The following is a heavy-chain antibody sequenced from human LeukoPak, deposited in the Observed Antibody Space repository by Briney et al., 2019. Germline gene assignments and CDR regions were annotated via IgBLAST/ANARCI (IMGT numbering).Heavy chain of an antibody. Sequence: SETLSLTCSVSGDSVSRSDSYWDWIRQPPGTGLEWIGTIYYSGRTYYSPSLRSRVTMSVDPSNNQFSLNVRSVTAADTAVYYCARRRYYDGSGYLEWGQGTLLSVSS. D-gene: IGHD3-22*01. J-gene: IGHJ1*01. CDR1: GDSVSRSDSY. V-gene: IGHV4-39*01. CDR3: ARRRYYDGSGYLE. CDR2: IYYSGRT.